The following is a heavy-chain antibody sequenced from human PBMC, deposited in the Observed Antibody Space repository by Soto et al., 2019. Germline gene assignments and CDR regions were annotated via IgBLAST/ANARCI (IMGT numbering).Heavy chain of an antibody. J-gene: IGHJ3*02. CDR3: AKADTPKPHAPDDAFDI. CDR1: GFTVSSYA. Sequence: LRLSCAASGFTVSSYAMSWVRQASGKGLEWVGRIKTKAESYATAYGASVKGRFTISRDDSKNTAYLQMNSLKTEDTAVYYCAKADTPKPHAPDDAFDIRGQGTLVT. CDR2: IKTKAESYAT. V-gene: IGHV3-73*01. D-gene: IGHD2-2*02.